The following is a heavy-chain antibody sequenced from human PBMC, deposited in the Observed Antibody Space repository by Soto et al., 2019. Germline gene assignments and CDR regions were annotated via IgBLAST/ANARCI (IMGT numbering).Heavy chain of an antibody. CDR3: ARVGALGSSSCFDY. J-gene: IGHJ4*02. CDR1: GGSFSGYY. V-gene: IGHV4-34*01. D-gene: IGHD6-13*01. Sequence: SETLSLTCAVYGGSFSGYYWSWIRQPPGKGLEWIGEINHSGSTNYNPYLKSRVTISVDTSKNQLSLKLSSVTAADTAVYYCARVGALGSSSCFDYWGQGTLVTVS. CDR2: INHSGST.